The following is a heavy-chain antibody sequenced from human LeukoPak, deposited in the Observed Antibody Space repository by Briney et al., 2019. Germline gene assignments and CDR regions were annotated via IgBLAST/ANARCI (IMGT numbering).Heavy chain of an antibody. V-gene: IGHV1-2*02. CDR1: GYTFTGYY. CDR3: ARGKYCSGGECYSVRTSYDGFDP. J-gene: IGHJ5*02. CDR2: INPNSCGT. D-gene: IGHD2-15*01. Sequence: SVKVSCKASGYTFTGYYMHWVRQAPGQGLEGMGWINPNSCGTNYAQTFQGRVTMTRDPSISPAYMALSRLRSDATAVYYCARGKYCSGGECYSVRTSYDGFDPWGQGTVVSVSS.